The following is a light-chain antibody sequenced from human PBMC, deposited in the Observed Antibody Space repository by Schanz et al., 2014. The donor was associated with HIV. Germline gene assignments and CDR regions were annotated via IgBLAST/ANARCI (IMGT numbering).Light chain of an antibody. CDR1: QSVSSTY. CDR2: GAS. Sequence: EIVLTQSPGTLSLSPGERATLSCRASQSVSSTYLAWYQQKPGQAPRLLIYGASSGATGIPDRFSGSGSGTDFNLTISRLEPEDFAVYYCQQYDNSFRVTFGQGTKLEIK. J-gene: IGKJ2*01. CDR3: QQYDNSFRVT. V-gene: IGKV3-20*01.